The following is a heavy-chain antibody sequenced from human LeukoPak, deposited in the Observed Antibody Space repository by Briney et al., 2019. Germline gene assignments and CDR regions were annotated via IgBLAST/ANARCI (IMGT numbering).Heavy chain of an antibody. CDR2: ISSSSSTI. Sequence: GGSLRLSCAASGFTFSSYSMNWVRQAPGKGLEWVSYISSSSSTIYYADSVKGRFTISRDNAKNSLYLQMNSLRAEDTAVYYCASANFWSGSMAFDYWGQGTLVTVSS. J-gene: IGHJ4*02. D-gene: IGHD3-3*01. CDR1: GFTFSSYS. V-gene: IGHV3-48*01. CDR3: ASANFWSGSMAFDY.